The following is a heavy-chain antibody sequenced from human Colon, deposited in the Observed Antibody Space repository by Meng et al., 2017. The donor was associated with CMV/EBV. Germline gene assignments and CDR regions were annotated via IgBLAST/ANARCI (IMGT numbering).Heavy chain of an antibody. CDR3: ARDPLELGVNDSFDY. D-gene: IGHD1-7*01. Sequence: GESLKISCAASGFTFSNFAMHWVRQAPGKGLEWVALISHDGRNQFYADSVKGRVKGRFTISRDNSKSTLYLQINSLRAEDTAVYYCARDPLELGVNDSFDYWGQGTLVTVS. V-gene: IGHV3-30*04. CDR2: ISHDGRNQ. CDR1: GFTFSNFA. J-gene: IGHJ4*02.